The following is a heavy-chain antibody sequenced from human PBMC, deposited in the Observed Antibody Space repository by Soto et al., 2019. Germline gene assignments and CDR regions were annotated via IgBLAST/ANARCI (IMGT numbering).Heavy chain of an antibody. CDR3: AREGITFGGAIQPLEY. V-gene: IGHV1-69*13. CDR1: GGTFSSYA. D-gene: IGHD3-16*02. J-gene: IGHJ4*02. CDR2: IIPIFGTA. Sequence: SVKVSCKASGGTFSSYAISWVRQAPGQGLEWMGGIIPIFGTANYAQKFQGRVTITADESTSTAYMELSILRSEDTAVYYCAREGITFGGAIQPLEYWGQGTLVTVSS.